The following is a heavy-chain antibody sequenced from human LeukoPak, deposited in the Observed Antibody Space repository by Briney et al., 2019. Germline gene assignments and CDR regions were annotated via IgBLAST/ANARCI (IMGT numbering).Heavy chain of an antibody. D-gene: IGHD3-10*01. V-gene: IGHV3-9*01. Sequence: GGSLRLSCAASGFTFDDYAMHWVRQAPGKGLEWVSGISWNSGSIGYADSVKGRFTISRDNAKNSLYLQMNSLRAEDTAVYYCASTSGVTPGYWGQGTLVTVSS. CDR2: ISWNSGSI. CDR3: ASTSGVTPGY. CDR1: GFTFDDYA. J-gene: IGHJ4*02.